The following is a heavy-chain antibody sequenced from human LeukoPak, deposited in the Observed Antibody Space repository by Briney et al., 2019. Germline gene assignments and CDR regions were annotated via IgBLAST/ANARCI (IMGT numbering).Heavy chain of an antibody. CDR3: ARDASGWSRDV. Sequence: PGGSLRLSCVASGFTFNNYWMNWVRQAPGKGLEWVAIIKQDGNEKYYVDSVKGRFTTSRDNAKNSLYLQMNSLRDEDTAVYYCARDASGWSRDVWGQGTTVTVSS. CDR2: IKQDGNEK. V-gene: IGHV3-7*01. J-gene: IGHJ6*02. CDR1: GFTFNNYW. D-gene: IGHD6-19*01.